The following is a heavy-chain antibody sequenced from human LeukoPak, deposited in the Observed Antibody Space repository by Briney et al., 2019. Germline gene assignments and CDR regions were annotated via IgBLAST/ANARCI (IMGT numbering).Heavy chain of an antibody. J-gene: IGHJ3*02. CDR1: GFTFSHYL. CDR2: INSDESNT. D-gene: IGHD2-8*01. V-gene: IGHV3-74*01. CDR3: GRGGNGIDI. Sequence: GGSLRLSCAASGFTFSHYLMHWVRQAPGKGLVWVSRINSDESNTNSYAYFVKGRFIISRDNAKNTLYLQMNSLRAEDTAVYFCGRGGNGIDIWGQGTTVIVSS.